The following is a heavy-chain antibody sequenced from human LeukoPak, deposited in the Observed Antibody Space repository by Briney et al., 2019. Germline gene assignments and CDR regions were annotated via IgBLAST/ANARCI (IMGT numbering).Heavy chain of an antibody. CDR1: GITASSNY. J-gene: IGHJ4*02. CDR3: AKATVGGYED. Sequence: PGGSLRLSCAASGITASSNYMSWVRQAPGKGLEWVSVVASDGSTKYADSVKGRFAISRDNSKNTLYLQMNCLRAEDTGVYYCAKATVGGYEDWGQGTLVTVSS. CDR2: VASDGST. D-gene: IGHD5-12*01. V-gene: IGHV3-53*01.